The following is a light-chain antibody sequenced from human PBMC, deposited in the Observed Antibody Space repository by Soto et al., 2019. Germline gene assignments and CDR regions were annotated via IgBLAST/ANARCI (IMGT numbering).Light chain of an antibody. CDR3: QHYGNSPPWT. J-gene: IGKJ1*01. Sequence: EIVLTQSPGTLSLSPEERATLSCRASQSVSATYYLAWYQQKPGQAPRLLIYGTAIRATGIPDRFSGSGSGTDFTLTISRLEPEDFAVYYCQHYGNSPPWTFGQGTKVEIK. V-gene: IGKV3-20*01. CDR2: GTA. CDR1: QSVSATY.